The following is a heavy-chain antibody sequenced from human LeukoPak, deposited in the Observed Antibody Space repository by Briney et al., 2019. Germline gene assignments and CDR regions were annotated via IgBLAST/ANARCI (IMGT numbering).Heavy chain of an antibody. CDR3: ATYRQVLLPFES. V-gene: IGHV3-23*01. J-gene: IGHJ4*02. CDR1: GFTFSTFA. D-gene: IGHD2-8*02. CDR2: IFPSGGEI. Sequence: GGSLRLPCAASGFTFSTFAMIWVRQPPGKGLEWVSSIFPSGGEIHYADSVKGRFTISRDNSKSTLSLQMNSLRAEDTAIYYCATYRQVLLPFESWGQGTLVTVSS.